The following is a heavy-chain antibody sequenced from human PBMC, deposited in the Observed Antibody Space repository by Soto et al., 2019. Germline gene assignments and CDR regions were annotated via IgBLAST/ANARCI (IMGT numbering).Heavy chain of an antibody. J-gene: IGHJ4*02. Sequence: GGSLRLSCAASGFTISSYWMHWVRQAPGKGLVWVSRINTDGSSTSYADSVKGRFTTSRDNAKNTLYLQMNSLRAEDTAVYYCTRRLSVVGTSSFDYWGQGTLVTVSS. CDR1: GFTISSYW. D-gene: IGHD2-15*01. CDR2: INTDGSST. CDR3: TRRLSVVGTSSFDY. V-gene: IGHV3-74*01.